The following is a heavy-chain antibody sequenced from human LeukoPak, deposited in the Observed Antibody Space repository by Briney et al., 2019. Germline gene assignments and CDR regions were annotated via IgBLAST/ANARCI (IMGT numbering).Heavy chain of an antibody. V-gene: IGHV3-7*01. J-gene: IGHJ4*02. D-gene: IGHD6-13*01. CDR1: GFTFSPFW. CDR2: INGDGSAK. CDR3: ARGGYTSSWYWLY. Sequence: PGGSLRLSCAASGFTFSPFWMTWVRQAPGKGREWVANINGDGSAKYFVDSVKGRFTISRDNAKNSLYLQMNSLGAEDTAVYYCARGGYTSSWYWLYWGQGTLVTVSS.